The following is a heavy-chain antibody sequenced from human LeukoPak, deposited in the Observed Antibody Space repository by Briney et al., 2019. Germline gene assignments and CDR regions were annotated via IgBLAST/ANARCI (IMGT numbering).Heavy chain of an antibody. CDR3: AKDLLDRRYCSGGSCYGMDV. Sequence: GGSLRLSCAASGFTFSSYAMSWVRQAPGKGLEWVSAISGSGGSTYYADSVKGRFTISRDNCKNTLYLQMSSLRAEDTAVYYCAKDLLDRRYCSGGSCYGMDVWGQGTTVTVSS. D-gene: IGHD2-15*01. CDR2: ISGSGGST. CDR1: GFTFSSYA. J-gene: IGHJ6*02. V-gene: IGHV3-23*01.